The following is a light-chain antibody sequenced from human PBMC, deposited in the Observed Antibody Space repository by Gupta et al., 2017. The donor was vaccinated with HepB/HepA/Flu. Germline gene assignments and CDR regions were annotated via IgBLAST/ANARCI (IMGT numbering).Light chain of an antibody. CDR2: DVN. CDR3: RSYAGRNKPYV. Sequence: QSALTQPRSVSGSPVQSVSISCTGTSSDVGGHDFVSWYQQHPGKVPKLMIYDVNKRPSGVPARFSASKSGNTASLTISGLQAEDEADYYCRSYAGRNKPYVFGTGTKVTVL. CDR1: SSDVGGHDF. V-gene: IGLV2-11*01. J-gene: IGLJ1*01.